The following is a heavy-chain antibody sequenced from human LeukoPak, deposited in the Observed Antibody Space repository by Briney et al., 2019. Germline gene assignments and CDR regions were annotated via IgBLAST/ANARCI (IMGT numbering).Heavy chain of an antibody. J-gene: IGHJ4*02. CDR1: GGSISSYY. CDR3: AYIPRGLEAVAGYDGDY. D-gene: IGHD6-19*01. V-gene: IGHV4-59*12. Sequence: SETLSLTCTVSGGSISSYYWSWIRQPPGKGLEWIGYIYYSGSTNYNPSLKSRVTISVDTSKNQFSLKLSSVTAADTAVYYCAYIPRGLEAVAGYDGDYWGQGTLVTVSS. CDR2: IYYSGST.